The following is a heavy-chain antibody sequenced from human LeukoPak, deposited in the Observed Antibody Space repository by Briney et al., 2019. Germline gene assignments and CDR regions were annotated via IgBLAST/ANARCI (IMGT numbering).Heavy chain of an antibody. CDR2: ISSSSSYI. CDR3: ASSWAFENWFDP. CDR1: GFTFSNYW. J-gene: IGHJ5*02. V-gene: IGHV3-21*01. Sequence: GGSLRLSCAASGFTFSNYWMSWVRQAPGKGLEWVSSISSSSSYIYYADSVKGRFTISRDNAKNSLYLQMNSLRAEDTAVYYCASSWAFENWFDPWGQGTLVTVSS. D-gene: IGHD2-15*01.